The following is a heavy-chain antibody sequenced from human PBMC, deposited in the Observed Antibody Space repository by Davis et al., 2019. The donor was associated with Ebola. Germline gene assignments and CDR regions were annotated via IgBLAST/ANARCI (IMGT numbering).Heavy chain of an antibody. CDR3: ATLRGSSSWYSNYYFYGMDV. D-gene: IGHD6-13*01. J-gene: IGHJ6*02. Sequence: GESLKISCVASGFTFSSYAMTWVRQAPEKGLEWVSGISHSGGSTYYADSVKGRFTISRDSSNNTLYLQMNSLRAEDTAVYYCATLRGSSSWYSNYYFYGMDVWGQGTTVTVSS. CDR1: GFTFSSYA. CDR2: ISHSGGST. V-gene: IGHV3-23*01.